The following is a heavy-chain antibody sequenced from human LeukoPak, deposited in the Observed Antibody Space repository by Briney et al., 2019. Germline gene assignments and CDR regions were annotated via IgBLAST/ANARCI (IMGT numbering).Heavy chain of an antibody. CDR1: GFTFSSYD. Sequence: GGSLRLSCAASGFTFSSYDMHWVRQATGKGLEWVSGIGTAGDTYYPGSVKGRFTISRENAKNSLYLQMDSLRAEDTAVYFCARDTKSYYDILTGTFDSWGQGTLVTVSS. CDR3: ARDTKSYYDILTGTFDS. J-gene: IGHJ4*02. V-gene: IGHV3-13*01. D-gene: IGHD3-9*01. CDR2: IGTAGDT.